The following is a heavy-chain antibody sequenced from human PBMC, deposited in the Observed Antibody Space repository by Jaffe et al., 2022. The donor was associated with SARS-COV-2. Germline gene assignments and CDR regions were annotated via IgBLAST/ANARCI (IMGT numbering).Heavy chain of an antibody. CDR2: ILFAGNDE. CDR1: GFTFSNYA. Sequence: QLVESGGGVVQPGGSLRLSCAASGFTFSNYAMHWVRHSPGKGLEWVAIILFAGNDEYYADSVKGRFTISRDNSKSTLYLQMNSLRAEDTAVYYCARDPLGRGYCSNINCFAYNWLDPWGQGTLVTVSS. CDR3: ARDPLGRGYCSNINCFAYNWLDP. J-gene: IGHJ5*02. V-gene: IGHV3-30*04. D-gene: IGHD2-2*01.